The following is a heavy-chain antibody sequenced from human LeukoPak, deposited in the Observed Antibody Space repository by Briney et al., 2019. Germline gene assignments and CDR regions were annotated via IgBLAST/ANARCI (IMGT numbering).Heavy chain of an antibody. CDR2: ISSGGSTI. Sequence: GGSLRLSCAASGFTLSSYNMNWVRQAPGKGLEWVSYISSGGSTIYYADSVKGRFTISRDNAKNSLYLQMNSLRAEDTAVYYCARSNYWGQGTLVTVSS. V-gene: IGHV3-48*01. J-gene: IGHJ4*02. CDR1: GFTLSSYN. CDR3: ARSNY.